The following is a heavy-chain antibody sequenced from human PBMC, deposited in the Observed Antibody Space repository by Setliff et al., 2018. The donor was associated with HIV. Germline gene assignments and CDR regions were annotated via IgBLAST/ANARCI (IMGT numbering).Heavy chain of an antibody. J-gene: IGHJ4*02. V-gene: IGHV3-74*01. D-gene: IGHD6-19*01. CDR2: IKSDGSST. Sequence: GGSLRLSCAASGFNFSSHTMNWIRQAPGKGLEWVSRIKSDGSSTAYADSVKGRFTISRDNAKNTLYLQMISLRAEDTAVYYCTRESIAIAVADNNFDYWGQGTLVTVSS. CDR3: TRESIAIAVADNNFDY. CDR1: GFNFSSHT.